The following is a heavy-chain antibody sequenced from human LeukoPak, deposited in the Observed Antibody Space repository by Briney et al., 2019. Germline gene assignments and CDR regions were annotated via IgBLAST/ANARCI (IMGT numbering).Heavy chain of an antibody. CDR1: GGTFSSYA. Sequence: SVKVSCKASGGTFSSYAISWVRQAPGQGLEWMGRIIPIFGTANYAQKFQGRVTITTDESTSTAYMELSSLRSEDTAVYYCAAGTIPTYGSGSYSCFDYWGQGTLVTVSS. CDR2: IIPIFGTA. D-gene: IGHD3-10*01. V-gene: IGHV1-69*05. CDR3: AAGTIPTYGSGSYSCFDY. J-gene: IGHJ4*02.